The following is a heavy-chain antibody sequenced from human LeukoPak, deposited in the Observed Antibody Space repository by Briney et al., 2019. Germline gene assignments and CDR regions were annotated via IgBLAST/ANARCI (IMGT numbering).Heavy chain of an antibody. J-gene: IGHJ6*02. CDR2: IGTAGDT. CDR3: ARERAVAGYYYYGMDV. Sequence: PGGSLRVSCAASGFTFSSYDMHWVRQATGKGLEWVSAIGTAGDTYYPGSVKGRFTISRENAKNSLYLQMNSLRAGDTAVYYCARERAVAGYYYYGMDVWGQGTTVTVSS. CDR1: GFTFSSYD. V-gene: IGHV3-13*01. D-gene: IGHD6-19*01.